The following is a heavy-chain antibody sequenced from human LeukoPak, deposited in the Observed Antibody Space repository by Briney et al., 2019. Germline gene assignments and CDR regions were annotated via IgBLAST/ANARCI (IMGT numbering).Heavy chain of an antibody. Sequence: GSSVKVSCKASGGTFSSYAISWVRQAPGQGLEWMGGIIPIFGTANYAQKFQGRVTITADESTSTAYMELSSLRFEDTAVYYCARDPITVTTGGRYYYYGMDVWGQRDHGHRLL. CDR3: ARDPITVTTGGRYYYYGMDV. CDR1: GGTFSSYA. V-gene: IGHV1-69*01. D-gene: IGHD4-11*01. CDR2: IIPIFGTA. J-gene: IGHJ6*01.